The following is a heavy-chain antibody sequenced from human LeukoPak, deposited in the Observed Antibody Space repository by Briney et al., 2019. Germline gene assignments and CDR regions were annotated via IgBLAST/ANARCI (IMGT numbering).Heavy chain of an antibody. CDR2: IIPVFGTA. J-gene: IGHJ5*02. V-gene: IGHV1-69*05. D-gene: IGHD3-22*01. CDR3: ASSARGYYDSSGYYSSLSDP. Sequence: GASVKVSCKASGGTFSSYAISWLRQAPGQGLEWMGGIIPVFGTANYAQKFQGRVTITTDESTSTAYMELSSLRSEDTAVYYCASSARGYYDSSGYYSSLSDPWGQGTLVTVSS. CDR1: GGTFSSYA.